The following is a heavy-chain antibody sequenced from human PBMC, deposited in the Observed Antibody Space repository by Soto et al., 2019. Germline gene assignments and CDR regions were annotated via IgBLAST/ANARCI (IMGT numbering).Heavy chain of an antibody. CDR2: IYYSGST. J-gene: IGHJ4*02. CDR1: GDSISSYY. D-gene: IGHD2-21*02. CDR3: ATAPGPY. V-gene: IGHV4-59*01. Sequence: SETLSLTCTVSGDSISSYYWSWIRQPPGKGLEWIGYIYYSGSTNYNPSLKSRVTISIDTSKNQFSLKLSSVTAADTAVYYCATAPGPYWGQGTLVTVSS.